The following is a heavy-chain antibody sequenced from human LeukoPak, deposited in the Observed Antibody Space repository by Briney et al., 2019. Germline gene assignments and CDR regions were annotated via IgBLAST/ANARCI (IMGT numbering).Heavy chain of an antibody. CDR1: GFTFSAYS. D-gene: IGHD3-22*01. CDR3: ARNQEIDYYDSSGFYWGVEY. CDR2: ISGGGGTI. J-gene: IGHJ4*02. V-gene: IGHV3-48*01. Sequence: GGSLRLSCAASGFTFSAYSMNWVRQAPGKGLEWVSYISGGGGTIYYADSVKGRFTISRDNAKNSLFLQMDSQRAEDTAVYYCARNQEIDYYDSSGFYWGVEYWGQGTLVTVSS.